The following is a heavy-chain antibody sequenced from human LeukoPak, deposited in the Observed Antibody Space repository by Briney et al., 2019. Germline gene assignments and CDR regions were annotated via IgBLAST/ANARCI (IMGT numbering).Heavy chain of an antibody. CDR2: IYYSGST. Sequence: SQTLSLTCTVSGGSISSSSYYWGWIRQPPGKGLEWIGSIYYSGSTYYNPSLKSRVTISVDTSKNQFSLKLSSVTAADTAVYYCARVRSGRTTYYYDSSGPFDAFDIWGQGTMVTVSS. V-gene: IGHV4-39*07. J-gene: IGHJ3*02. CDR1: GGSISSSSYY. D-gene: IGHD3-22*01. CDR3: ARVRSGRTTYYYDSSGPFDAFDI.